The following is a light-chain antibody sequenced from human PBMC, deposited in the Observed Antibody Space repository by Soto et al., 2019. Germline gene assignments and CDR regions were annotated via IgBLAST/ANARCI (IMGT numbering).Light chain of an antibody. V-gene: IGKV1-39*01. CDR1: QSISSY. J-gene: IGKJ3*01. CDR2: AAS. Sequence: DIQMTQSPSSLSASVGDRVTITCRASQSISSYLNWYQQKPGKAPKLLIYAASSLQSGVPSRFSGSGSGTDFTLPISSLQPEDFATYFCQQSYSNSRFTFGPGTKVDIK. CDR3: QQSYSNSRFT.